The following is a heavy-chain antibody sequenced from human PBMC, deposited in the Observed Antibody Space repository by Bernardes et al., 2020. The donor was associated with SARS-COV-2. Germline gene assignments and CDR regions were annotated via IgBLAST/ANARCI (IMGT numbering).Heavy chain of an antibody. V-gene: IGHV3-74*01. CDR1: GFSFNTFW. Sequence: SLRLSCAASGFSFNTFWMHWVRQVPGKGLVWVSHIDSDGSRTNYADSVKGRFTIFRDNAKNTLYLQMNSLRVEDTAVYYCTRDPSGTSPAWGQGTLVTVSS. CDR2: IDSDGSRT. CDR3: TRDPSGTSPA. J-gene: IGHJ5*02. D-gene: IGHD1-1*01.